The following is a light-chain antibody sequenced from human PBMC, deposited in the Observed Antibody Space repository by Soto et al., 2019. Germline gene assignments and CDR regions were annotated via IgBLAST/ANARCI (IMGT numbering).Light chain of an antibody. CDR1: QSVSSNY. V-gene: IGKV3-20*01. CDR3: QQYGSLSWT. Sequence: IVFTQSPATLTFSPRERATLSCSASQSVSSNYLAWYQQKPGQAPRLLIYGASTRATGVPDRFSGSGSGTDFTLTISRLEPEDFAVYHCQQYGSLSWTFGQGAKVDIK. CDR2: GAS. J-gene: IGKJ1*01.